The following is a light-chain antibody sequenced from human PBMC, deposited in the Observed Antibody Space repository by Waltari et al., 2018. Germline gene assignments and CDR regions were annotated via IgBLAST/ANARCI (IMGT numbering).Light chain of an antibody. Sequence: QSALPQPPPVSGSPGPSVTISCTGTSRDAGGYNYVSWYQQHPGKVPRLMIYDVSKGPSGVPDRFSGSKSGNTASLTISGLQAEDEADFYCCSYGANYTLIFGGGTKLTVL. CDR1: SRDAGGYNY. V-gene: IGLV2-11*01. J-gene: IGLJ2*01. CDR3: CSYGANYTLI. CDR2: DVS.